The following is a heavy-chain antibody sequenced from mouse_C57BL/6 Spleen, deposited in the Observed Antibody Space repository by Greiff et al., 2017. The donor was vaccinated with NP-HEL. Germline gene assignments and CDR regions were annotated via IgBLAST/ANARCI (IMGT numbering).Heavy chain of an antibody. CDR2: ISGGGGNT. Sequence: EVQLVESGGGLVKPGGSLKLSCAASGFTFSSYTMSWVRQTPEKRLEWVATISGGGGNTYYPDSVKGRFTISRDNAKNTLYLQMSSLRSEDTALYYCARHQDIYYGSSYVGYFDVWGTGTTVTVSS. CDR1: GFTFSSYT. CDR3: ARHQDIYYGSSYVGYFDV. J-gene: IGHJ1*03. D-gene: IGHD1-1*01. V-gene: IGHV5-9*01.